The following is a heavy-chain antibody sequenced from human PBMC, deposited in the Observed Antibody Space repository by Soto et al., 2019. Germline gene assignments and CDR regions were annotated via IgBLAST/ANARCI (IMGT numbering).Heavy chain of an antibody. V-gene: IGHV1-8*01. J-gene: IGHJ6*02. D-gene: IGHD6-19*01. CDR1: GYTFTSYD. CDR2: MNPNSGNT. CDR3: ARWVGPIAVDATSYYYYGMDV. Sequence: ASVKVSCKASGYTFTSYDINWVRQATGQGLEWMGWMNPNSGNTGYAQKFQGRVTMTRNTSISTAYMELSSLRSEDTAVYYCARWVGPIAVDATSYYYYGMDVWGQGTTVTVS.